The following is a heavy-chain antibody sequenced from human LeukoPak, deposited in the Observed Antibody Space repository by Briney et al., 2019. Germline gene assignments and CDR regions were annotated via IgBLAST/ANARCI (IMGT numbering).Heavy chain of an antibody. CDR1: GFTFSAYW. V-gene: IGHV3-7*01. D-gene: IGHD3-22*01. CDR2: IKQDGSEK. J-gene: IGHJ6*02. Sequence: GSLRLSCAASGFTFSAYWMSWVRQAPGKGLEWVANIKQDGSEKYYVDSVKSRFTISRDNAKNSLYLQMNSLRAEDTAVYYCARLGVVVTTYYYFSLDVWGQGTTVTVSS. CDR3: ARLGVVVTTYYYFSLDV.